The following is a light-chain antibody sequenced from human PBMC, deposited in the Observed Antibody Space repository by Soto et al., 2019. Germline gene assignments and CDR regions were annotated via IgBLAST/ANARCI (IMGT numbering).Light chain of an antibody. V-gene: IGKV2-30*02. J-gene: IGKJ1*01. Sequence: DVVMTQSPLSLPVTLGQPASISCRSSQGLVHPDGNIYLSWFQQRPGQSPRRLIYEVSNRDSGVPDGISGSGSETEFTLTISGLQPGDSATYYCQQYNSYSPTFGQGTKVDIK. CDR3: QQYNSYSPT. CDR2: EVS. CDR1: QGLVHPDGNIY.